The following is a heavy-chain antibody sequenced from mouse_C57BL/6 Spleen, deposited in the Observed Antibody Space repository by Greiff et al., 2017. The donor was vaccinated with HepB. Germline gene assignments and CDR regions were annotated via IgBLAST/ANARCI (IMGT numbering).Heavy chain of an antibody. J-gene: IGHJ4*01. CDR1: GYSITSGYY. V-gene: IGHV3-6*01. CDR3: ASYYYGSRRNYAMDY. CDR2: ISYDGSN. D-gene: IGHD1-1*01. Sequence: EVQLQQSGPGLVKPSQSLSLTCSVTGYSITSGYYWNWIRQFPGNKLEWMGYISYDGSNNYNPSLKNRISITRDTSKNQFFLKLNSVTTEDTATYYCASYYYGSRRNYAMDYWGQGTSVTVSS.